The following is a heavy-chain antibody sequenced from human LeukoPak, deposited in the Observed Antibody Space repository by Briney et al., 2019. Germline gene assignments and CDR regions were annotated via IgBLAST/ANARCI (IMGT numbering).Heavy chain of an antibody. D-gene: IGHD2-15*01. Sequence: SETLSLTCTVSGGSISSSRYYWGWIRQPPGKGLEWIGSIYYSGSTYYNPSLKSRVTISVDTSKNQFSLKLSSVTAADTAVYYCARQIRYCSGGSCYLHFDYWGQGTLVTVSS. CDR2: IYYSGST. CDR1: GGSISSSRYY. V-gene: IGHV4-39*01. J-gene: IGHJ4*02. CDR3: ARQIRYCSGGSCYLHFDY.